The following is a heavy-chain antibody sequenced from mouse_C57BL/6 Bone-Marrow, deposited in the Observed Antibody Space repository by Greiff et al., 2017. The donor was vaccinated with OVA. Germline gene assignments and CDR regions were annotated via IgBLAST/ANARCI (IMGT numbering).Heavy chain of an antibody. Sequence: EVKVVESEGGLVQPGSSMKLSCTASGFTFSDYYMAWVRQVPEKGLEWVANINYDGSSTYYLDSLKSRFIISRDNAKNILYLQMSSLKSEDTATYYCARVLWLRRTRYYFDYWGQGTTLTVSS. D-gene: IGHD2-2*01. CDR1: GFTFSDYY. CDR3: ARVLWLRRTRYYFDY. CDR2: INYDGSST. J-gene: IGHJ2*01. V-gene: IGHV5-16*01.